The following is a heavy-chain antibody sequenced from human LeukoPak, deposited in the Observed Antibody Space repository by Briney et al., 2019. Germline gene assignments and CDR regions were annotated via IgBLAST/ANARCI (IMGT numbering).Heavy chain of an antibody. D-gene: IGHD3-3*01. CDR3: AKETPVGAFWSGRQC. J-gene: IGHJ4*02. V-gene: IGHV3-23*01. CDR1: GFSFSSYD. CDR2: IGGGGDT. Sequence: GGSLRLSCVASGFSFSSYDMHWVRQAPGKGLEWVSAIGGGGDTHYPDSVKGRFTISRDNSKSTLYLQMDSLRAEDTAVYYCAKETPVGAFWSGRQCWGQGTLVTVSS.